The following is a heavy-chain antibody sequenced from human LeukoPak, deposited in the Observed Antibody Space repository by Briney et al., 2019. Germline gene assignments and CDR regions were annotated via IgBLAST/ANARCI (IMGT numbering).Heavy chain of an antibody. J-gene: IGHJ4*02. D-gene: IGHD3-22*01. CDR1: GGTFSSYA. V-gene: IGHV1-69*13. CDR2: IIPIFGTA. Sequence: SVKVSCKASGGTFSSYAISWVRQAPGQGLEWMGGIIPIFGTANYAQKFQGRVTITADESTSTAYMELSSLRSEDTAVYYCARVWQGYSSGYYFDYWGQGTLVTVSS. CDR3: ARVWQGYSSGYYFDY.